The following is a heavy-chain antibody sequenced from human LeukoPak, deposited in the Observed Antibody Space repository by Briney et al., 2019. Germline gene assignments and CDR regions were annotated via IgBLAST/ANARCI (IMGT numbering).Heavy chain of an antibody. CDR3: ATNGDLAVAGTGPAEYFQH. Sequence: SETLSLTCAVYGGSFSGYYWSWIRQPPGKGLEWIGEINHSGSTNCNPSLKSRVTISVDTSKNQFSLKLSSVTAADTAVYYCATNGDLAVAGTGPAEYFQHWGQGTLVTVSS. J-gene: IGHJ1*01. D-gene: IGHD6-19*01. V-gene: IGHV4-34*01. CDR2: INHSGST. CDR1: GGSFSGYY.